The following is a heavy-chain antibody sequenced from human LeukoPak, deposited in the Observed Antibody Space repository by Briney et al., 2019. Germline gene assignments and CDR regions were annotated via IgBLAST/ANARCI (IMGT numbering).Heavy chain of an antibody. CDR3: ATPQLGRGFVDY. CDR2: IYPGASDT. CDR1: GYSFTSYW. D-gene: IGHD6-6*01. J-gene: IGHJ4*02. V-gene: IGHV5-51*01. Sequence: GESLKISCKGSGYSFTSYWIGWVRQMPGKGLEWMGIIYPGASDTRYSPSFQGQVTISADKSISTAYLQWSSLQASDTAIYYCATPQLGRGFVDYWGQGTLATVSS.